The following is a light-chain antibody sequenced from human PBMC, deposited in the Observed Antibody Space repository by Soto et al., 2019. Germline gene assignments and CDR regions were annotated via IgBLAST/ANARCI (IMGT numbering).Light chain of an antibody. CDR1: QNISSY. J-gene: IGKJ4*01. Sequence: SSLSADLRDRVTLTCRASQNISSYLIWCQQKPGKAPKLLIYAASSLQGGVPSRFSSSRSWTDFTLTIISLQAEDFIPDYCPQRDSTPLTFGGGTKVDIK. CDR2: AAS. CDR3: PQRDSTPLT. V-gene: IGKV1-39*01.